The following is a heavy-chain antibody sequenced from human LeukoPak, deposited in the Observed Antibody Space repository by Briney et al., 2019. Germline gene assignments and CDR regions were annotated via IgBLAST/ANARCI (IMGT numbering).Heavy chain of an antibody. D-gene: IGHD5-24*01. CDR3: ARWRGLQSEFDH. Sequence: GGSLRLSCAASGFTFSSYCMGWVRQTPGKRLECVATICQDGNGRDFVDSVKGRFTISRDNAKNSLYLEMNSLRVDDTPVYYCARWRGLQSEFDHWGQGTLVTVSS. CDR1: GFTFSSYC. CDR2: ICQDGNGR. V-gene: IGHV3-7*01. J-gene: IGHJ4*02.